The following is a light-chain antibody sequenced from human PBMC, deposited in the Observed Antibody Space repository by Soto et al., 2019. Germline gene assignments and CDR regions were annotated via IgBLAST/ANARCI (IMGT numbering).Light chain of an antibody. CDR1: QSVSSN. V-gene: IGKV3-15*01. CDR2: GAS. Sequence: EIVMTQSPATLSVSPGERATLSCRASQSVSSNLAWYQQKPGQAPRLLIYGASTRAIGIPASFSGSGSGTESTLTISSLQSEDFAVYYCQQYNNWPPGITFGPGTKVDSK. J-gene: IGKJ3*01. CDR3: QQYNNWPPGIT.